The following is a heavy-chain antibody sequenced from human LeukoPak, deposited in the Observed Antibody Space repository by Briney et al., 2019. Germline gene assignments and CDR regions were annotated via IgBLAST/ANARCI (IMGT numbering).Heavy chain of an antibody. CDR3: VRVGSSWYHYFDY. J-gene: IGHJ4*02. D-gene: IGHD6-13*01. CDR2: MYYSGST. CDR1: GGSISSSGYY. Sequence: SETLSLTCSVSGGSISSSGYYWGWIRQPPGKGLEWIGSMYYSGSTYYNPSLKSRVTMSVDTSKKQFSLKLSSVTAADTAVYYCVRVGSSWYHYFDYWGQGTLVTVSS. V-gene: IGHV4-39*01.